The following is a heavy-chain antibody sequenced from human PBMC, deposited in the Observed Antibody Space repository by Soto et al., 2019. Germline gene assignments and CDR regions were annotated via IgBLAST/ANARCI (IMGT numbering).Heavy chain of an antibody. V-gene: IGHV4-30-4*08. D-gene: IGHD4-17*01. J-gene: IGHJ6*02. CDR2: IHYTGSI. Sequence: SETLSLTCIVSGGSISSEYYHWTWIRQSPGKGLEWIGYIHYTGSIMYNPSFKSRLTMAVDTSKNQFSLQLTSVTAADTAVYFCAREDDGGDRDYYGLDVWGQGTTVPVSS. CDR3: AREDDGGDRDYYGLDV. CDR1: GGSISSEYYH.